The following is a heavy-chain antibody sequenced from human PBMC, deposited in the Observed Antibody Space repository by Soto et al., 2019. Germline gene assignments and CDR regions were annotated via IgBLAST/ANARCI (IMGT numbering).Heavy chain of an antibody. CDR1: GTSISSYY. J-gene: IGHJ4*02. D-gene: IGHD2-8*01. CDR2: IHNSGTT. Sequence: QLQESGPGLVKPSETLSLTCTVSGTSISSYYWRWIRQPPGKGLEWIANIHNSGTTNYNPALASRVTLSVDTSKNQFSLKMTSVTAADRAMYFCAGYNSYAIDYWGRVTLVTVSS. V-gene: IGHV4-59*01. CDR3: AGYNSYAIDY.